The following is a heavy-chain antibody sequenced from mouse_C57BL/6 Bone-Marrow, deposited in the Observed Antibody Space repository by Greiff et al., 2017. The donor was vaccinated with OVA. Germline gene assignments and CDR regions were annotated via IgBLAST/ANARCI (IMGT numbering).Heavy chain of an antibody. D-gene: IGHD1-1*01. CDR1: GYTFTSYW. J-gene: IGHJ2*01. CDR3: ARENYGSIYYFDY. CDR2: INPSSGYT. Sequence: VHLVESGAELAKPGASVKLSCTASGYTFTSYWMHWVKQRPGQGLEWIGYINPSSGYTKYNQKFKDKATLTADKSSSTAYMQLSSLTYEDAAVYYCARENYGSIYYFDYWGQGTTLTVSS. V-gene: IGHV1-7*01.